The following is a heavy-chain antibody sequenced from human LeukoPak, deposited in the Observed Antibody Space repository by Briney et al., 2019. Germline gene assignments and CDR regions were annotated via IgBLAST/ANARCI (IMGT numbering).Heavy chain of an antibody. V-gene: IGHV3-30*02. J-gene: IGHJ5*02. Sequence: QPGGSLRLSCAASGFTFSSYGMHWVRQAPGKGLEWVAFIRYDGSNKYYADSVKGRFTISRDNSKNTLYLQMNSLRAEDTAAYYCAKRSSSWYNGWFDPWGQGTLVTVSS. CDR2: IRYDGSNK. CDR1: GFTFSSYG. D-gene: IGHD6-13*01. CDR3: AKRSSSWYNGWFDP.